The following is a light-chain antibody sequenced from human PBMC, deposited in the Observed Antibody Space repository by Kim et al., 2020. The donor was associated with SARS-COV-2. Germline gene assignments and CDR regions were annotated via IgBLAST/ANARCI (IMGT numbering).Light chain of an antibody. CDR3: AAWDDSLSGL. CDR1: SSNIGSNY. V-gene: IGLV1-47*02. Sequence: ELTQPPSASGTPGQRVTISCSGSSSNIGSNYVYWYLQLPGTAPKLLIYSNNQRPSGVPDRFSGSKSGTSASLAISGLRSEDEADYYCAAWDDSLSGLFGGGTQLTVL. CDR2: SNN. J-gene: IGLJ3*02.